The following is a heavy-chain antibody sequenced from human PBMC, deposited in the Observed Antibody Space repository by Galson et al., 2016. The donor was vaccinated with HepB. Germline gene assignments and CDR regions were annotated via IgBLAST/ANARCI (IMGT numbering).Heavy chain of an antibody. CDR1: GFTFSSYG. J-gene: IGHJ5*02. CDR2: IWFHGNIK. CDR3: AKGNIVQVPAAPYA. V-gene: IGHV3-33*06. D-gene: IGHD2-2*01. Sequence: SLRLSCAASGFTFSSYGMHWVRQAPGKRLEWVAIIWFHGNIKYYADSVKGRFTISRDNSRNTLSLQMDSLRAEDSAIYYCAKGNIVQVPAAPYAWGQGALVTVSS.